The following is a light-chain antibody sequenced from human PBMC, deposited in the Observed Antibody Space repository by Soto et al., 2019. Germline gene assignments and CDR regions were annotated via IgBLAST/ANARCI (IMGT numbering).Light chain of an antibody. J-gene: IGKJ1*01. CDR2: DTS. CDR1: EDVDIY. Sequence: EVVLTQSPATLSLSPGGRATLSCRASEDVDIYLAWYQQRPGQAPRLLIYDTSKRATGTPARFTGTGSGTDFTLTISSLEPEDFAVYYCQQRFSWPPWTFGQGTKVETK. V-gene: IGKV3-11*01. CDR3: QQRFSWPPWT.